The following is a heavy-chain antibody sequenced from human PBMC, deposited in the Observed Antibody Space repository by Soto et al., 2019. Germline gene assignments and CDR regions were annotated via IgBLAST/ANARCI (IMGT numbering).Heavy chain of an antibody. CDR2: VYRSGVN. CDR3: AREGMGGGSYFDY. J-gene: IGHJ4*02. Sequence: SQTLSLTCRVSGASVNSATHFLSWIRQAPGKGPGGFGHVYRSGVNNSDPSLKSRVFVSANMARNESYLTVDSVTPADTAVYYCAREGMGGGSYFDYWGQGSPVTVS. D-gene: IGHD3-10*01. V-gene: IGHV4-61*01. CDR1: GASVNSATHF.